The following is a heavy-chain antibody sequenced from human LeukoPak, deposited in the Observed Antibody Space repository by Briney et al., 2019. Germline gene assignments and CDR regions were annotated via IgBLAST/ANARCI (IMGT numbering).Heavy chain of an antibody. CDR1: GGSFSGYY. CDR3: ASPGRPYGSGSKRGFDY. Sequence: SETLSLTCAVYGGSFSGYYWSWIRQPPGKGLEWIGEINHSGSTNYNPSLKSRVTISVDTSKNQFSLKLSSVTAADTAVYYCASPGRPYGSGSKRGFDYWGQGTLVTVSS. V-gene: IGHV4-34*01. J-gene: IGHJ4*02. D-gene: IGHD3-10*01. CDR2: INHSGST.